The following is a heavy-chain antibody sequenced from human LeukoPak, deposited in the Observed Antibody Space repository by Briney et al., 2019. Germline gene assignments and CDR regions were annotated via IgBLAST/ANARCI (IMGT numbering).Heavy chain of an antibody. V-gene: IGHV4-39*07. CDR3: ARDQFETVRGVIRNNLRSNWFDP. CDR1: GGSISSYY. D-gene: IGHD3-10*01. Sequence: SETLSLTCTVSGGSISSYYWGWIRQPPGKGLEWIGSIYYSGSTYYNPSLKSRVTISVDTSKNQFSLKLSSVTAADTAVYYCARDQFETVRGVIRNNLRSNWFDPWGQGTLVTVSS. J-gene: IGHJ5*02. CDR2: IYYSGST.